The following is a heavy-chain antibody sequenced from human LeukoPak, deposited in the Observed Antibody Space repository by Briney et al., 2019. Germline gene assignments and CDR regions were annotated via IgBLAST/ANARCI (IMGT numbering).Heavy chain of an antibody. J-gene: IGHJ4*02. D-gene: IGHD6-6*01. CDR3: AREYSSSSGRSFDY. Sequence: PGGSLRLSCAASGFIFSSYAMNWVRQAPGKGLEWVSAINDGGGRTYYADSVKGRFTISRDNSKNTLYLQMNSLRAEDTAVYYCAREYSSSSGRSFDYWGQGTLVTVSS. CDR1: GFIFSSYA. CDR2: INDGGGRT. V-gene: IGHV3-23*01.